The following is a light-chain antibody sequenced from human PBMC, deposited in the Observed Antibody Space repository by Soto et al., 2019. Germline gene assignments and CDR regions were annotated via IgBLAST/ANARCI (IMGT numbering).Light chain of an antibody. CDR3: QQYGTAGFT. CDR2: GAS. CDR1: QRVSSTY. J-gene: IGKJ2*01. V-gene: IGKV3-20*01. Sequence: EFVLTQSPGTLSLSPGERATLSCRSSQRVSSTYFAWYQQKHGQAPRLLIYGASSRATGIPDRFSGSGSGTNFPLNISRLEPEDFAVYSCQQYGTAGFTFGQGTRLEIK.